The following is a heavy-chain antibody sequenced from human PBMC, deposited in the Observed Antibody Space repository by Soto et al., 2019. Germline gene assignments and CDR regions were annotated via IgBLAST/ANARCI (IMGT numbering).Heavy chain of an antibody. CDR2: IIPILGIA. D-gene: IGHD6-13*01. Sequence: QVQLVQSGAEVKKPGSSMKVSCKASGGTFSSYTISWVRQAPGQGLEWMGRIIPILGIANYAQKFQGRVTITADKSTSTAYMELSSLRSEDTAVYYCARGPRYGSSWPVDYWGQGTLVTVSS. CDR1: GGTFSSYT. V-gene: IGHV1-69*02. CDR3: ARGPRYGSSWPVDY. J-gene: IGHJ4*02.